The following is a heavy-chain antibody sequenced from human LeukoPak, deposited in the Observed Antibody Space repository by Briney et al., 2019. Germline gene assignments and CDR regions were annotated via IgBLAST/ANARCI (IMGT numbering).Heavy chain of an antibody. Sequence: PGGSLRLSCAASGFTFSSYGMNWVRQAPGKGLEWVAFLRYDGSNKYYADSVKGRFTISRDNSKNTLYLQMNSLRAEDTAVYYCAKGDKPVIAMVKFDYWGHGTLVTVSS. V-gene: IGHV3-30*02. CDR2: LRYDGSNK. D-gene: IGHD5-18*01. J-gene: IGHJ4*01. CDR3: AKGDKPVIAMVKFDY. CDR1: GFTFSSYG.